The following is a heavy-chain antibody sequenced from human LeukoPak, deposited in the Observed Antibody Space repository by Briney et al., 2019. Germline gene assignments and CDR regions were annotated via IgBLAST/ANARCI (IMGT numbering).Heavy chain of an antibody. D-gene: IGHD6-19*01. J-gene: IGHJ1*01. Sequence: GGSLRLSCAASGFTFSRYAMHWVRQAPGKGPEYVAAISGNGDKTHYGSSVQGRFTVSRDNSKNTLYLQMGNLRTEGMAVYYCGKAPPLERIGWYGEDEFRGQGTLVTVSS. CDR1: GFTFSRYA. CDR2: ISGNGDKT. CDR3: GKAPPLERIGWYGEDEF. V-gene: IGHV3-64*01.